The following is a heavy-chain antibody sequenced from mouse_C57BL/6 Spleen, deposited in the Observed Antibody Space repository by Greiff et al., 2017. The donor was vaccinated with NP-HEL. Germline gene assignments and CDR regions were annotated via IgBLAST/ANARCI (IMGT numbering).Heavy chain of an antibody. CDR3: ASSLRQLRLAWFAY. CDR1: GYTFTSYW. Sequence: VQLQQPGAELVMPGASVKLSCKASGYTFTSYWMHWVKQRPGQGLEWIGEIDPSDSYTNYNQKFKGKSTLTVDKSSSTAYMQLSSLTSEDSAVYYGASSLRQLRLAWFAYWGQGTLVTVSA. D-gene: IGHD3-2*02. J-gene: IGHJ3*01. CDR2: IDPSDSYT. V-gene: IGHV1-69*01.